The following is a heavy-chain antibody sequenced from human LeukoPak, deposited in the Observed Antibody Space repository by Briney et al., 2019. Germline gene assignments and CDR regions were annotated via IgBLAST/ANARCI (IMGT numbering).Heavy chain of an antibody. V-gene: IGHV3-7*04. J-gene: IGHJ4*02. CDR1: GLTFSSYW. CDR3: ARGEYYYDGGY. D-gene: IGHD3-22*01. CDR2: IKQDGSEK. Sequence: GGSLRLSCAASGLTFSSYWMSWVRQAPGKGLEWVANIKQDGSEKYYVDSVKGRFTISRDNAKNSLFLQMNSLGAEDTAVYYCARGEYYYDGGYWGQGTLVTVSS.